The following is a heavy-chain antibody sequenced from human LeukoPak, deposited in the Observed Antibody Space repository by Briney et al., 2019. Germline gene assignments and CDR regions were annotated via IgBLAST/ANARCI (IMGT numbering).Heavy chain of an antibody. J-gene: IGHJ5*02. V-gene: IGHV4-4*07. D-gene: IGHD5-12*01. CDR3: AREARSGYEGFWSDP. CDR1: GGSMNQYY. Sequence: KAAETLSLTCTVSGGSMNQYYWSWIRQPAGKGLEWIGRIYSTGTTYYKPSLKSRVTMSVDTSHNQFFLKLNSVTAADTAVYYCAREARSGYEGFWSDPWGQGTLVTVSS. CDR2: IYSTGTT.